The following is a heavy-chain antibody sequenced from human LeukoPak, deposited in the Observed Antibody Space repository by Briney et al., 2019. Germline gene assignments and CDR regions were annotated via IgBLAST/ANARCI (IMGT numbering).Heavy chain of an antibody. D-gene: IGHD2-2*01. V-gene: IGHV4-34*01. CDR2: INHSGST. CDR1: GGCFSGYY. J-gene: IGHJ6*03. CDR3: AREIRDIVVVPAARDYYYMDV. Sequence: PSETLSLTCAVYGGCFSGYYWSWIRQPPGKGLECIGEINHSGSTNYNPSLKSRVTISVDTSKNQFSLKLSSVIAADTAVYYCAREIRDIVVVPAARDYYYMDVWGKGTTVTISS.